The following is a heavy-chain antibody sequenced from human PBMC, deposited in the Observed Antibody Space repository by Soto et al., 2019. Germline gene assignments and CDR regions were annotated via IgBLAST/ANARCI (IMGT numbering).Heavy chain of an antibody. D-gene: IGHD5-12*01. CDR1: GGTFSSYA. V-gene: IGHV1-69*13. CDR2: IIPIFGTA. J-gene: IGHJ6*02. CDR3: ARSSMRGYDESPLRSSYGMDV. Sequence: SGKVSCKASGGTFSSYAISWVRQAPGQGLEWMGGIIPIFGTANYAQKFQGRVTITADESTSTAYMELSSLRSEDTAVYYCARSSMRGYDESPLRSSYGMDVWGQGTTVTVSS.